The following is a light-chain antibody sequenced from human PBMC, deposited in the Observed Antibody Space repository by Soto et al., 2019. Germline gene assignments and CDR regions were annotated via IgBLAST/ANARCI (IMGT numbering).Light chain of an antibody. J-gene: IGKJ1*01. CDR1: QSVSGSY. CDR3: HQYGISPPT. Sequence: EVLLTQSPGTLSLSPGERATLSCRSSQSVSGSYLAWYQQKPGQAPRLLISGVSNRATGTPDRFSGSGSGTDFTLTISSLEPEDFAVFYCHQYGISPPTFGPGTKVDIK. CDR2: GVS. V-gene: IGKV3-20*01.